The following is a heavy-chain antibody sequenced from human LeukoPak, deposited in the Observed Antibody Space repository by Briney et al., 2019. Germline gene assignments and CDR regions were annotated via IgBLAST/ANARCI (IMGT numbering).Heavy chain of an antibody. CDR2: ISAYNGNT. V-gene: IGHV1-18*01. CDR3: ARVPITMIVVVMLGDY. J-gene: IGHJ4*02. D-gene: IGHD3-22*01. CDR1: GYTFTSYG. Sequence: GASVKVSCKASGYTFTSYGISWVRQAPGQGLEWMGWISAYNGNTNYAQKLQGRVTMTTDTSTSTAYMELRSLRSGDTAVYYCARVPITMIVVVMLGDYWGQGTLVTVSS.